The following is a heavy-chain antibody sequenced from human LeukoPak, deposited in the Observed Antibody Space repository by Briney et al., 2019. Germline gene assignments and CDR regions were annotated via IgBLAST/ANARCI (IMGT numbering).Heavy chain of an antibody. CDR2: INTDGSTT. Sequence: PGGSLRLSCAASGFPFSSYWVHWVRQAPGKGLVWVSRINTDGSTTTYADSVKGRLTISRDNAKNTVYLQMNSLRAEDTAVYYCAKASAGSSWYLGDDYWGQGTLVTVSS. V-gene: IGHV3-74*01. CDR1: GFPFSSYW. CDR3: AKASAGSSWYLGDDY. J-gene: IGHJ4*02. D-gene: IGHD6-13*01.